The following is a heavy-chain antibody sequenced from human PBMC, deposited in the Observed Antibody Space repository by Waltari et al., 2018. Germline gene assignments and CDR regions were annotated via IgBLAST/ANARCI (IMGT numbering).Heavy chain of an antibody. D-gene: IGHD2-15*01. CDR3: ARDRGRGLYLDS. CDR1: GDSMSSTDW. J-gene: IGHJ4*02. CDR2: IHRSGRT. V-gene: IGHV4-4*02. Sequence: QVQLQESGPGLVKPSGTLSLTCAVSGDSMSSTDWGNWVRQPPGKGLEWIGQIHRSGRTHYNPSLESRVTTSIDTSNNEFSLKVTSATAADTAVYYCARDRGRGLYLDSWGQGSLVTVSP.